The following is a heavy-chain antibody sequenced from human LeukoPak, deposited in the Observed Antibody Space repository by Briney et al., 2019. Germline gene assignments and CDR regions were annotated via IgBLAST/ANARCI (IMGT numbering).Heavy chain of an antibody. D-gene: IGHD5-12*01. V-gene: IGHV3-23*01. Sequence: GGSLRLSCAASGFTFSSYAMSWVRQAPGKGLEWVSAISGSGGSTYYADSVKGRFTISRDNSKNTLYLQMNSLRAEDTAVYYCARGPDIVATPSFYYYYGMDVWGQGTTVTVSS. J-gene: IGHJ6*02. CDR1: GFTFSSYA. CDR3: ARGPDIVATPSFYYYYGMDV. CDR2: ISGSGGST.